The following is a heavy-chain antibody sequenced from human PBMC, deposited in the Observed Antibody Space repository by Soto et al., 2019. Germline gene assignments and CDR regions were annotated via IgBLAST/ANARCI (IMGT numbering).Heavy chain of an antibody. CDR2: INQDGSEK. V-gene: IGHV3-7*01. J-gene: IGHJ4*02. CDR3: ATDRNWPNY. D-gene: IGHD1-20*01. CDR1: QISFSSYW. Sequence: EEQLVESGGGLVQPGGSLKLSCVVSQISFSSYWMTWVRQAPGKGLECVANINQDGSEKYYEDSVKGRFTISRDNTKNSLYLHMNSLRAEDTAVYYCATDRNWPNYWGQGTLVAVSS.